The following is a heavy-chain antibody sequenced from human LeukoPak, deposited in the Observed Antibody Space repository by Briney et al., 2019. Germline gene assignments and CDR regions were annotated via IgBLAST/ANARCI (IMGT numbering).Heavy chain of an antibody. J-gene: IGHJ6*03. CDR1: GYTFTGYY. Sequence: ASVKVSCKASGYTFTGYYIHWVRQAPGQGLEWMGWINPNSGGTNYAQKLQGRVTMTTDTSTSTAYMELRSLRSDDTAVYYCARDPGHSYYYYYYMDVWGKGTTVTVSS. V-gene: IGHV1-2*02. CDR3: ARDPGHSYYYYYYMDV. CDR2: INPNSGGT. D-gene: IGHD3-10*01.